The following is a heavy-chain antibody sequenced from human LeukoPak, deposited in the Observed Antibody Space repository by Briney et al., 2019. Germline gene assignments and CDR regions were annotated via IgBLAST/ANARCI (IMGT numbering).Heavy chain of an antibody. V-gene: IGHV1-2*04. CDR2: INPNSGGT. Sequence: ASVKVSCKASGYTFTGYYIHWVRQAPGQGLEWMGWINPNSGGTNYAQKFQGWVTMTTDTSTSTAYMELRSLRSDDTAVYYCARDRVAYCGGDCYLPSDYWGQGTLVTVSS. J-gene: IGHJ4*02. CDR1: GYTFTGYY. D-gene: IGHD2-21*02. CDR3: ARDRVAYCGGDCYLPSDY.